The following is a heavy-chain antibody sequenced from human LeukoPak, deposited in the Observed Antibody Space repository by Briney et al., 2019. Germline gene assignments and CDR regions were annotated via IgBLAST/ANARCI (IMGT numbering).Heavy chain of an antibody. CDR1: GGSISSSSYY. D-gene: IGHD3-10*01. CDR2: IYYSGST. Sequence: SETLSLTCTVSGGSISSSSYYWGWIRQPPGKGLEWIGSIYYSGSTYYNPSLKSRVTISVDTSKNQFSLKLSSVTAADTAVYYCARLTMVRGVITGGFDHWGQGTLVTVSS. J-gene: IGHJ4*02. CDR3: ARLTMVRGVITGGFDH. V-gene: IGHV4-39*01.